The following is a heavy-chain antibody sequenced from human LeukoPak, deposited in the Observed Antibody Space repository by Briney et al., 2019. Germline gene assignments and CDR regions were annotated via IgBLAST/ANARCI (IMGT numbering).Heavy chain of an antibody. Sequence: GGSLRLSCTASGFTFRAHWMTWVRQAPGKGLEWVANINHDGTEKNSIDSVKGRFTISRDNTKNSLYLQMNSLGAEDAAVYFCARDGYNYAMDVWGEGTTVTVSS. V-gene: IGHV3-7*03. CDR2: INHDGTEK. D-gene: IGHD2-2*02. CDR3: ARDGYNYAMDV. CDR1: GFTFRAHW. J-gene: IGHJ6*04.